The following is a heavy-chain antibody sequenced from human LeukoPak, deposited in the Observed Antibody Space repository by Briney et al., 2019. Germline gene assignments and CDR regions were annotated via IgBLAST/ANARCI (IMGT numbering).Heavy chain of an antibody. Sequence: AGGSLRLSCAASGFTFSHAWMSWVRQAPGEGLEWVGRCKSKTDGGATDYAEPVKDRFTISRDESKNIVYLQMNSLKIEDTAVYYCTTVSYVGGYWGQGTLVTVSS. CDR3: TTVSYVGGY. J-gene: IGHJ4*02. D-gene: IGHD3-16*01. CDR2: CKSKTDGGAT. CDR1: GFTFSHAW. V-gene: IGHV3-15*01.